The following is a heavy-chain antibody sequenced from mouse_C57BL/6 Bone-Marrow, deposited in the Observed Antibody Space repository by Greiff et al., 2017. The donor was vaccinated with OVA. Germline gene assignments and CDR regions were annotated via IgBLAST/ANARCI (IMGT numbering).Heavy chain of an antibody. Sequence: VKLQESGPELVKPGASVKISCKASGYAFSSSWMNWVKQRPGKGLEWIGRIYPGDGDTNYNGKFKGKATLTADKSSSTAYMQLSSLTSEDSAVYFCANDYYGSSSYAMDYWGQGTSVTVSS. CDR1: GYAFSSSW. D-gene: IGHD1-1*01. CDR3: ANDYYGSSSYAMDY. J-gene: IGHJ4*01. V-gene: IGHV1-82*01. CDR2: IYPGDGDT.